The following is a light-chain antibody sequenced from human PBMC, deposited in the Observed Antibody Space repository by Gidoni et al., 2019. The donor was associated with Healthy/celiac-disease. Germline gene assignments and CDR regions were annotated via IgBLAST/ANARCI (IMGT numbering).Light chain of an antibody. CDR3: QQRSNWPLT. V-gene: IGKV3-11*01. J-gene: IGKJ4*01. CDR2: DAS. Sequence: DIVLTQYPATLSLSPGDSATLNCSASQSVSSYLAWYQQKPGQAPRLLIYDASNMATGIPARFSGSGSGTDFTLTISSLEPEDFAVYYCQQRSNWPLTFGGWTKVE. CDR1: QSVSSY.